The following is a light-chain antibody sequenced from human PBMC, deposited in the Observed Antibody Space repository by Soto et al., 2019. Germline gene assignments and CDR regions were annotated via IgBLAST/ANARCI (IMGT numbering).Light chain of an antibody. V-gene: IGKV3-20*01. CDR3: QQYGTSPIT. J-gene: IGKJ5*01. CDR2: GAS. CDR1: QSVSSSY. Sequence: EIVLTRSPGTLSLSPGERATLSCRGSQSVSSSYLAWYQQKPGQAPRLLIYGASSRATGIPDRFSGSGSGTDFTLTISRLEPEDFAVFFCQQYGTSPITFGQGTRLEIK.